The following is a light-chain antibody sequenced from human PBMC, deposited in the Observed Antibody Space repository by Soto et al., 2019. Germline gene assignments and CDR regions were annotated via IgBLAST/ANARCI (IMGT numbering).Light chain of an antibody. Sequence: QSVLTQPASVSGSPGQSITISCPGTSSDVGGYNYVSWYQLRPGKAPKLIIYEVSHRPSGASNHFSGYKSGNTASLTISGLQAEDEADYYCSSYTSTSTPCVFGTGTKVTVL. CDR3: SSYTSTSTPCV. V-gene: IGLV2-14*01. J-gene: IGLJ1*01. CDR1: SSDVGGYNY. CDR2: EVS.